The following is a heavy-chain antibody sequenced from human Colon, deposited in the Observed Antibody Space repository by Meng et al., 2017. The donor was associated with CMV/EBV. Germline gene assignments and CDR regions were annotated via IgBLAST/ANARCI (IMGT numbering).Heavy chain of an antibody. CDR1: GGSISDYH. CDR3: ARVKATVGEIVD. Sequence: SETLSLTCNVSGGSISDYHWTWIRQPPGMGLEWIGYIYYTGTTYYNPSLKSRVTISVDTSKNHFSLKLTSVTAADTAVYYCARVKATVGEIVDWGQETLFPFSS. D-gene: IGHD1-26*01. J-gene: IGHJ4*02. CDR2: IYYTGTT. V-gene: IGHV4-59*01.